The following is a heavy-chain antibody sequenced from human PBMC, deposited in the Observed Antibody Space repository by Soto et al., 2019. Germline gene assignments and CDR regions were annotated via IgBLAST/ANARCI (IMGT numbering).Heavy chain of an antibody. CDR3: AREITGTTAGGMDV. J-gene: IGHJ6*02. CDR1: GYTFTGYY. CDR2: INPNSGGT. V-gene: IGHV1-2*02. Sequence: WASVKVSCKASGYTFTGYYMHWVRQAPGQGLEWMGWINPNSGGTNYAQKFQGRVTMTRDTSISTAYMELSRLRPDDTAVYYCAREITGTTAGGMDVWGQGTTVTVSS. D-gene: IGHD1-20*01.